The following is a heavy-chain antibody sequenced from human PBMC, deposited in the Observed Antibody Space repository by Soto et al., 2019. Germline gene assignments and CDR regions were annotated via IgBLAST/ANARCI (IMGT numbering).Heavy chain of an antibody. Sequence: QVQLVESGGGVVQPGRSLRLSCAASGFNFRSYAMHWVRQAPGKGLEWVAAISYDGSDLYYTDSVKGRFTISRDNSENTLYVQMKSLRPEDTTVYYCAKSDRWQGVVRDAFFDIWGQGTTVTVSS. V-gene: IGHV3-30*18. J-gene: IGHJ3*02. CDR1: GFNFRSYA. CDR3: AKSDRWQGVVRDAFFDI. CDR2: ISYDGSDL. D-gene: IGHD6-19*01.